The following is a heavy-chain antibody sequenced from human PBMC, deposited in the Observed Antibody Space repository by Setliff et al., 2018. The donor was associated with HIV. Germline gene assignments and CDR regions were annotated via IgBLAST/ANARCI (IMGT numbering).Heavy chain of an antibody. CDR3: ARDPPSWQWLFDY. J-gene: IGHJ4*02. CDR2: VNPSGGDT. D-gene: IGHD6-19*01. CDR1: GYAFTSFY. Sequence: ASVKVSCKASGYAFTSFYLHWVRQAPGQGLEWMAIVNPSGGDTSYAEKFQGRVTMTSDTSTSTVYMDLSSLGSEDTAVYYCARDPPSWQWLFDYWGQGALVTVSS. V-gene: IGHV1-46*01.